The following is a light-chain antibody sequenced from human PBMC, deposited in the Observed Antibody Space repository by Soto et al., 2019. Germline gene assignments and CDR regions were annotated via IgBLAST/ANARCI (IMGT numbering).Light chain of an antibody. CDR2: RNN. J-gene: IGLJ2*01. CDR3: ATWDDSLSGVV. Sequence: QSVLTQPPSASGTPGQRVTISCSGSSSNIGDNYVYWYQHLPGTAPKLLIYRNNQRPSGVPDRFSGSKSGTSASLAISGLRSEDEAAYYCATWDDSLSGVVFGGGTKLTVL. V-gene: IGLV1-47*01. CDR1: SSNIGDNY.